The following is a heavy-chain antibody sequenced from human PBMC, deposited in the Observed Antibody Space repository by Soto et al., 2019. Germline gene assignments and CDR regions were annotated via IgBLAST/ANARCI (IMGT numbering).Heavy chain of an antibody. J-gene: IGHJ5*02. Sequence: GGSLRLSCSASGFTFSRYSMHWVRQAPGKGLEYVSSISSSGDTTYYADSVKGRFTVSRDNSKNTLYLQMSSLRPEDTAVYYCVKDQGIYDILTTYLALGSWGQGTLVTVSS. CDR1: GFTFSRYS. V-gene: IGHV3-64D*08. CDR3: VKDQGIYDILTTYLALGS. CDR2: ISSSGDTT. D-gene: IGHD3-9*01.